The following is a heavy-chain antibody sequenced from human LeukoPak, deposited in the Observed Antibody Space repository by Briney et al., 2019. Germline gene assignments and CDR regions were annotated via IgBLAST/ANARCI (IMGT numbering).Heavy chain of an antibody. CDR2: IYTSGSA. Sequence: PSETLSLTCTVSGGSISSGSYYWSWIRQPAGKGLEWIGRIYTSGSANYNPSLKSRVTISVDTSKNQFSLKLSSVTAADTAVYYCARPGYGGLIDAFDIWGQGTMVTVSS. D-gene: IGHD4-23*01. V-gene: IGHV4-61*02. CDR3: ARPGYGGLIDAFDI. CDR1: GGSISSGSYY. J-gene: IGHJ3*02.